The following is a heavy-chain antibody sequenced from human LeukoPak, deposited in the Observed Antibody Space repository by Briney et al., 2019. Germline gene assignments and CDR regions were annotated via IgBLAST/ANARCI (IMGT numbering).Heavy chain of an antibody. Sequence: GGSLRLSCAASGFTFSRYWMSWVRQVPGKGLEWVANIKEDGSEKYYVDSVKGRFTISRDNAKNSLYLQMNSLRADDTSVYYCARGGGRHGFNSDYWGQGTLVTVSS. D-gene: IGHD5-24*01. CDR2: IKEDGSEK. CDR1: GFTFSRYW. J-gene: IGHJ4*02. CDR3: ARGGGRHGFNSDY. V-gene: IGHV3-7*01.